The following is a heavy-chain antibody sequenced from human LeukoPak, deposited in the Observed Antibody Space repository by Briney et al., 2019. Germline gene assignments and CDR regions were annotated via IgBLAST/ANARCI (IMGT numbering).Heavy chain of an antibody. D-gene: IGHD3-22*01. J-gene: IGHJ5*02. CDR2: IYYSGST. CDR1: GGFISNYY. Sequence: SETLSLTCTVSGGFISNYYCSWLRQPPGKGLEWIGYIYYSGSTNYNPSLKSRVTISVDTSKNQFSLKLSSVTAADTAVYYCARHDYYDSKEFDPWGQGTLVTVSS. CDR3: ARHDYYDSKEFDP. V-gene: IGHV4-59*08.